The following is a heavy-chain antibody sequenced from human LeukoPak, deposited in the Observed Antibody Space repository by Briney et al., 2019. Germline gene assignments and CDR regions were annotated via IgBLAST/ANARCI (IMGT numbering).Heavy chain of an antibody. CDR1: GFTFSSYW. D-gene: IGHD2-15*01. J-gene: IGHJ4*02. CDR3: ARTSHFNLVVVAEDY. V-gene: IGHV3-7*01. Sequence: GSLRLSCAASGFTFSSYWMSWVRQAPGKGLEWVANIKQDGSEKYYVDSVKGRFTISRDNAKNSLYLQMNSLRAEDTAVYYCARTSHFNLVVVAEDYWGQGTLVTVSS. CDR2: IKQDGSEK.